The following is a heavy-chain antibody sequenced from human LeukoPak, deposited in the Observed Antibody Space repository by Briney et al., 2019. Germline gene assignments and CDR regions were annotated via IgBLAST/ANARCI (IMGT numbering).Heavy chain of an antibody. Sequence: GGSLRLSCAASGFTFSSYAMGWVRQAPGKGLEWVSAISGSGGSTYYADSVKGRFTISRDNSKNTLYLQMNSLRAEDTAVYYCAKDMAGSSSWYYFDYWGQGTLVTVSS. CDR3: AKDMAGSSSWYYFDY. V-gene: IGHV3-23*01. D-gene: IGHD6-13*01. CDR1: GFTFSSYA. J-gene: IGHJ4*02. CDR2: ISGSGGST.